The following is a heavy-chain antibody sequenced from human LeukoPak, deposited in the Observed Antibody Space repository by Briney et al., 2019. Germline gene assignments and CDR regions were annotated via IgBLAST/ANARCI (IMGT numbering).Heavy chain of an antibody. CDR1: GGSFSGYY. V-gene: IGHV4-34*01. CDR2: INHSGST. CDR3: ARGRSRYCSSTSCYTEDYYYYYMDV. D-gene: IGHD2-2*02. Sequence: SETLSLTCAVYGGSFSGYYWSWIRQPPGKGLELIGEINHSGSTNYNPSLKSRVTISVDTSKNQFSLKLSSVTAADTAVYYCARGRSRYCSSTSCYTEDYYYYYMDVWGKGTTVTVSS. J-gene: IGHJ6*03.